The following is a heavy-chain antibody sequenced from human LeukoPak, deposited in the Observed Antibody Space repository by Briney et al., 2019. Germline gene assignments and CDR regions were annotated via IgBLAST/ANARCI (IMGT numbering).Heavy chain of an antibody. D-gene: IGHD6-13*01. Sequence: SETLSLTCAVSGYSISSGYYWSWIRQPPGKGLGWIGEINHSGSTNYNPSLKSRVTISVDTSKNQFSLKLGSVTAADTAVYYCARGIHSSSWYGSYYYYYYYMDVWGKGITVTVSS. CDR2: INHSGST. V-gene: IGHV4-34*01. CDR3: ARGIHSSSWYGSYYYYYYYMDV. CDR1: GYSISSGYY. J-gene: IGHJ6*03.